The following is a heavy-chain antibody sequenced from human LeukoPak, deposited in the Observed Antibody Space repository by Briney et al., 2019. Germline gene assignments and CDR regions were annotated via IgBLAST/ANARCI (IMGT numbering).Heavy chain of an antibody. J-gene: IGHJ4*02. Sequence: SETLSLTCTVSGGSISGYYWSWIRQPPGKGLEWVGYISYSGSTNYNPSLKSRVTISVDTSKNQFSLKLSSVTAADTAVYYCARAPGGYYYNYRGQGTLVTVSS. CDR3: ARAPGGYYYNY. CDR2: ISYSGST. CDR1: GGSISGYY. D-gene: IGHD3-22*01. V-gene: IGHV4-59*01.